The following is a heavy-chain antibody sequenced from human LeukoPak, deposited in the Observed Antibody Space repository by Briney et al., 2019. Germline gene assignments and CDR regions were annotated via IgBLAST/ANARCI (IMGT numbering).Heavy chain of an antibody. V-gene: IGHV4-39*07. CDR3: ARGSVGATRGFNY. J-gene: IGHJ4*02. CDR2: IYYSGST. CDR1: GGSISSSSYY. D-gene: IGHD1-26*01. Sequence: SETLSLTCTVSGGSISSSSYYWGWIRQPPGTGLEWIGSIYYSGSTYYNPSLKSRVTISVDTSKNQFSLKLSSVTAADTAVYYCARGSVGATRGFNYWGQGTLVTVSS.